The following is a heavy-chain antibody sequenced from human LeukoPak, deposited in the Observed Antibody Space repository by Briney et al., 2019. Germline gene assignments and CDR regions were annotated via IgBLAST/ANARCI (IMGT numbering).Heavy chain of an antibody. CDR2: VSAYNGNT. CDR1: GYTFTSYG. V-gene: IGHV1-18*01. CDR3: ARDIVRGKYQLQGY. Sequence: GASVKVSCKASGYTFTSYGISWVRQAPGQGLEWMGWVSAYNGNTNYAQKLQGRVTMTTDTSTSTAYMELRSLRSDDTAVYYCARDIVRGKYQLQGYWGQGTLVTVSS. J-gene: IGHJ4*02. D-gene: IGHD2-2*01.